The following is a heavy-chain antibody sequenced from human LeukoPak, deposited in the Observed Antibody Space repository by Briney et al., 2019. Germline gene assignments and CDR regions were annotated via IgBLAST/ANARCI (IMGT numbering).Heavy chain of an antibody. D-gene: IGHD2-2*01. CDR3: ARDPVVGIVVVPAAIEGVGY. CDR2: IKQDGSEK. CDR1: GFTFSSYW. J-gene: IGHJ4*01. V-gene: IGHV3-7*03. Sequence: PGGSLRLSCAASGFTFSSYWMSWVGQAPGKGLEWEANIKQDGSEKYYVDSVKGRFTISRDNAKNSLYLQMNSLRAEDTAVYYCARDPVVGIVVVPAAIEGVGYWAHGTLVTVSS.